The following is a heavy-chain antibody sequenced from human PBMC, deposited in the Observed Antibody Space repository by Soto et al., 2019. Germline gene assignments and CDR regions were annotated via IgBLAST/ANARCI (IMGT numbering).Heavy chain of an antibody. D-gene: IGHD6-19*01. CDR3: AKAVAPNGYYGMDV. CDR2: ISGSGGST. V-gene: IGHV3-23*01. Sequence: GGSLRLSCAASGFTFSSYSMNWVRQAPGKGLEWVSAISGSGGSTYYADSVKGRFTISRDNSKNTLYLQMNSLRAEDTAVYYCAKAVAPNGYYGMDVWGQGTTVTVSS. J-gene: IGHJ6*02. CDR1: GFTFSSYS.